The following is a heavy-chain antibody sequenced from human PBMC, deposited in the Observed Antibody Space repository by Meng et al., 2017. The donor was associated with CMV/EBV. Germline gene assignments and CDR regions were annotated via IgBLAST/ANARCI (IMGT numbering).Heavy chain of an antibody. CDR2: IIPIFGTA. CDR1: GGTFSSYA. Sequence: SVKVSCKASGGTFSSYAISWVRQAPGQGLEWMGGIIPIFGTANYAQKFQGRVTITTDESTSTAYMELSSLRSEDTAVYYCAMPERRCSSTSCSLVDWGQGTLVTVSS. J-gene: IGHJ4*02. D-gene: IGHD2-2*01. CDR3: AMPERRCSSTSCSLVD. V-gene: IGHV1-69*05.